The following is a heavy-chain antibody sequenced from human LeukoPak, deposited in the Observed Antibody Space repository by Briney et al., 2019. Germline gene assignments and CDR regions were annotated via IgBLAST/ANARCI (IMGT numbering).Heavy chain of an antibody. D-gene: IGHD3-3*01. CDR3: ARRQSYDFWSGYNNGMDV. CDR1: GFTFSSYW. CDR2: IKQGGSEK. V-gene: IGHV3-7*01. J-gene: IGHJ6*02. Sequence: GGSLRLSCAASGFTFSSYWMSWVRQAPGKGLEWVANIKQGGSEKYYVDSVKGRFTISRDNAKNSLNLQMNSLRAEDTAVYYCARRQSYDFWSGYNNGMDVWGQGTTVTVSS.